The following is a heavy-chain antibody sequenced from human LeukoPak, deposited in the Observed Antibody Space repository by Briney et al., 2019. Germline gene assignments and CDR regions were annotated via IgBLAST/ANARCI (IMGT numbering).Heavy chain of an antibody. CDR2: MNPNSGNT. CDR3: AREGSSGYYLIYYGMDV. J-gene: IGHJ6*02. V-gene: IGHV1-8*02. Sequence: ASVKVSCKASGYTFTSYYMHWVRQATGQGLEWMGWMNPNSGNTGYAQKFQGRVTMTRNTSISTAYMELSSLRSEDTAVYYCAREGSSGYYLIYYGMDVWGQGTTVTVSS. D-gene: IGHD3-22*01. CDR1: GYTFTSYY.